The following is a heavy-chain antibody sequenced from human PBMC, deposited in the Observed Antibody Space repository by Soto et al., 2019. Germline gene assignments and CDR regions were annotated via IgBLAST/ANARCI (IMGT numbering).Heavy chain of an antibody. CDR3: AREDDFEDNGLDY. CDR1: GSTFSRYG. V-gene: IGHV3-33*01. Sequence: QVHLVESGGGVVQPGRPLRLSCAASGSTFSRYGMHWVRQAPGKGLEWVGVIVRDGGQKQYADSVRGRFTISRDNSRDTLYLEVNSVTVEDTAVYYCAREDDFEDNGLDYWGQGTLVNVSS. J-gene: IGHJ4*02. CDR2: IVRDGGQK. D-gene: IGHD1-1*01.